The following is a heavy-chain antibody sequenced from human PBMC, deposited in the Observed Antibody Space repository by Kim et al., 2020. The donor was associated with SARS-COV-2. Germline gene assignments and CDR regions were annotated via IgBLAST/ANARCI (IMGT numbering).Heavy chain of an antibody. CDR3: ARGGYCTNGVCYSPLDY. J-gene: IGHJ4*02. Sequence: VKSRITINPDTSKNQFSLQLNSVTPEDTAVYYCARGGYCTNGVCYSPLDYWGQGTLVTVSS. D-gene: IGHD2-8*01. V-gene: IGHV6-1*01.